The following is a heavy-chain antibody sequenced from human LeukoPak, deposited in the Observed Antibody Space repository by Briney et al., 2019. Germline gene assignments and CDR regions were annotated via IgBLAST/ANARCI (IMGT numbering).Heavy chain of an antibody. CDR3: ARGYCSSTTCQYGDY. J-gene: IGHJ4*02. D-gene: IGHD2-2*01. V-gene: IGHV4-59*01. CDR1: GGSISNYY. Sequence: SETLSLTCTVSGGSISNYYWSWIRQPPGKGLEWIGYIYFSGSTNYNPSLKSRVTISVDTSKNQFSLKLPSLTAADTAAYYCARGYCSSTTCQYGDYWGQGTLVTVSS. CDR2: IYFSGST.